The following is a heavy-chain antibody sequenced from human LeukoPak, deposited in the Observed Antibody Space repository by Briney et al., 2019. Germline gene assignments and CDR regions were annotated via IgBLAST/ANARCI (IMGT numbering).Heavy chain of an antibody. CDR3: TRVFGGYDVSDY. CDR2: IKKDGSQK. J-gene: IGHJ4*02. CDR1: GFTFSSFW. D-gene: IGHD3-10*02. Sequence: AESLRLSCAVSGFTFSSFWMSWVRQAPGKGLEWLANIKKDGSQKYYVDSMEGRSTISRDNAKNSLYLQMGRLRVDATAVYYGTRVFGGYDVSDYWGQGTLVTVSS. V-gene: IGHV3-7*03.